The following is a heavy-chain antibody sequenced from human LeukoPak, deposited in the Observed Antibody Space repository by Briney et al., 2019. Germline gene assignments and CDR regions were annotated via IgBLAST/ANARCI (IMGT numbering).Heavy chain of an antibody. CDR2: IYSGGNT. D-gene: IGHD6-19*01. Sequence: GESLRLSCAASGFTFGSSYMSWVRQAPGKGLEWLSVIYSGGNTYYADSVKGRFTVSRDNSKNTLYLQINSLRTEDTAVYYCARDNLADSFFDFWGQGTLVTVSS. V-gene: IGHV3-53*05. CDR3: ARDNLADSFFDF. CDR1: GFTFGSSY. J-gene: IGHJ4*02.